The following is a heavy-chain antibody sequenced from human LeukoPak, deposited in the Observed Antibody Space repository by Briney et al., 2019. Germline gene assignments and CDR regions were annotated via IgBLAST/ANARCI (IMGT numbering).Heavy chain of an antibody. V-gene: IGHV3-23*01. D-gene: IGHD5-24*01. Sequence: GGSLRLSCAASGLTFSSYAMSWVRQAPGKGLEWVSAISGSGGSTYYADSVKGRFTISRDNSKNTLYLQMNSLRAEDTAVYYCAKFERWLQWNPFDYWGQGTLVTVSS. CDR1: GLTFSSYA. J-gene: IGHJ4*02. CDR2: ISGSGGST. CDR3: AKFERWLQWNPFDY.